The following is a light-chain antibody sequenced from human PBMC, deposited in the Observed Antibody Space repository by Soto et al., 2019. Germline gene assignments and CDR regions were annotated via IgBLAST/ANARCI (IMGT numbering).Light chain of an antibody. CDR2: GAS. CDR1: QSVSTSY. J-gene: IGKJ1*01. CDR3: QRYGSSPSWT. Sequence: ESVLTQSPGTLSLSPGERAALSCRAIQSVSTSYLAWYQQKPGQAPRLLIYGASSRATGIPDRFSGSGSGTDFTLTINRLEPEDFAVYYCQRYGSSPSWTFGQGTKVDNK. V-gene: IGKV3-20*01.